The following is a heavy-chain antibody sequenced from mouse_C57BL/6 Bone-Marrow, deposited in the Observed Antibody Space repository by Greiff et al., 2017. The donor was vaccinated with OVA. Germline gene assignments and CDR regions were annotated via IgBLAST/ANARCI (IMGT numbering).Heavy chain of an antibody. Sequence: EVKVVESGGGLVQPKGSLKLSCAASGFTFNTYAMHWVRQAPGKGVEWVARIRSKSSNYATYYADSVKDRFTISRDDSQSMLYLQMNNLKTEDTAMYYCVRDRYSNYENAMDYWGQGTSVTVSS. J-gene: IGHJ4*01. V-gene: IGHV10-3*01. CDR1: GFTFNTYA. CDR2: IRSKSSNYAT. CDR3: VRDRYSNYENAMDY. D-gene: IGHD2-5*01.